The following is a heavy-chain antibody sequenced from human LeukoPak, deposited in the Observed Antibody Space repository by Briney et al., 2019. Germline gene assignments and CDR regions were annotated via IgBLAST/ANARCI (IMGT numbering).Heavy chain of an antibody. J-gene: IGHJ3*02. Sequence: SETLSLTCAVYGGSFSGYYWTWIRQTPGKGLEWIGYIYYSGSTNYNPSLKSRVTISVDTSRNQFSLKLSSVTAADTAVYYCARHLDSSSWCRDAFDIWGQGTMVTVSS. CDR1: GGSFSGYY. D-gene: IGHD6-13*01. V-gene: IGHV4-59*08. CDR2: IYYSGST. CDR3: ARHLDSSSWCRDAFDI.